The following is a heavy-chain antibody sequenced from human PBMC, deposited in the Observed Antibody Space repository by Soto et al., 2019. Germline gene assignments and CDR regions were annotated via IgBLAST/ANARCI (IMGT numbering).Heavy chain of an antibody. CDR1: GFTLSSYG. CDR3: ARDPGEIVVVPAAMPAPKYYYYYYGMDV. J-gene: IGHJ6*02. D-gene: IGHD2-2*01. Sequence: QVQLVESGGGVVQPGRSLRLSCAASGFTLSSYGMHRVRQAPGKGLEWVAVIWYDGSNKYYADSVKGRFTISRDNSKNTMYLQMNSLRAEDTAVYYCARDPGEIVVVPAAMPAPKYYYYYYGMDVWGQGTTVTVSS. CDR2: IWYDGSNK. V-gene: IGHV3-33*01.